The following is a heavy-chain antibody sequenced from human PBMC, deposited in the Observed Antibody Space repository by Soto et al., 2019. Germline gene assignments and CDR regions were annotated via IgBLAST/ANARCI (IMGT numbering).Heavy chain of an antibody. V-gene: IGHV1-24*01. CDR3: AIGSDRWGGYNDFYYYGMDV. J-gene: IGHJ6*02. CDR2: FNPEDDET. CDR1: GYTLTDLS. Sequence: QVQVEQSGAEVKKPGASVKVSCKVSGYTLTDLSMHWVRQAPGKGLEWMGGFNPEDDETMYAQKFQGRFTMTEDTSTDTAYMELSSLRSEDTAVYYCAIGSDRWGGYNDFYYYGMDVWGRGTTVTVSS. D-gene: IGHD5-12*01.